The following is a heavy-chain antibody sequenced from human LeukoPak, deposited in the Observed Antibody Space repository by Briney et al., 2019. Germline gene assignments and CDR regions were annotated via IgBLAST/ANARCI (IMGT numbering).Heavy chain of an antibody. D-gene: IGHD3-22*01. V-gene: IGHV3-23*01. CDR3: AKPSRDFDSSGYSHFDY. Sequence: PGGSLRLSCAASGFTFSNYAMSWVRQAPGKGLEWVSTISCPGSSTYSADSVKGRFTISRDNSKNTLYLQMHSLRAEDTAIYYCAKPSRDFDSSGYSHFDYWGQGTLVTVSS. CDR1: GFTFSNYA. CDR2: ISCPGSST. J-gene: IGHJ4*02.